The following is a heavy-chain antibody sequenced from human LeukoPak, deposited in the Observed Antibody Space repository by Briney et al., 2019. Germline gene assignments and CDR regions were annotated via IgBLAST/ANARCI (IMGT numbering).Heavy chain of an antibody. CDR3: ARTNSSGYFPPCKY. CDR2: ISGSGGST. D-gene: IGHD3-22*01. CDR1: GLTFSSYG. V-gene: IGHV3-23*01. Sequence: GGSLRLSCAASGLTFSSYGMSWVRQAPGKGLEWVSAISGSGGSTYYADSVKGRFTISRDNSKNTLYLQMNSLRAEDTAVYYCARTNSSGYFPPCKYWGQGTLVTVSS. J-gene: IGHJ4*02.